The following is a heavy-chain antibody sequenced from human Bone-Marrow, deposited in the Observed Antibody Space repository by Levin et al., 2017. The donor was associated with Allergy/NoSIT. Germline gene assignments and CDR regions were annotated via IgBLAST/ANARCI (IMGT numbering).Heavy chain of an antibody. J-gene: IGHJ5*02. CDR3: ARDVNSISWFKT. CDR1: GASISSSVNY. V-gene: IGHV4-39*02. Sequence: PGGSLRLSCTVSGASISSSVNYWGWIRRPPGKELEWIGSIQYSGSTYYNPSLKSRVTISMDTSKNQISLTLRSVTAADTAMYYCARDVNSISWFKTWGQGTLVTVSS. D-gene: IGHD6-13*01. CDR2: IQYSGST.